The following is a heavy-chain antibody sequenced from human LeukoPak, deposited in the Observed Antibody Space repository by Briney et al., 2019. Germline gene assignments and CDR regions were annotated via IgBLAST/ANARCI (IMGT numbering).Heavy chain of an antibody. CDR3: ARDWDATNYDILTGYLRNYYYYGMDV. Sequence: TGGSLRLSCAASGFTFSDYYMSWIRQAPGKGLEWVSYISSSGSTIYYADSVKGRFTISRDNAKNSLYLQMNSLRAEDTAVYYCARDWDATNYDILTGYLRNYYYYGMDVWGQGTTVTVSS. D-gene: IGHD3-9*01. CDR2: ISSSGSTI. V-gene: IGHV3-11*01. J-gene: IGHJ6*02. CDR1: GFTFSDYY.